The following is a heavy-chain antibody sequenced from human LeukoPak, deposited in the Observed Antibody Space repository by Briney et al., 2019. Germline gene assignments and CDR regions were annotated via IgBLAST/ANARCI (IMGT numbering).Heavy chain of an antibody. V-gene: IGHV1-69*13. D-gene: IGHD3-10*01. CDR2: IIPIFGTA. CDR3: ARVNVVRGPFGYYYYYMDV. J-gene: IGHJ6*03. Sequence: ASVKVSCKASGGTFSSYAISWVRQAPGQGLEWMGGIIPIFGTANYAQKFQGRVTITADESTSTAYMELSSLGSEDTAVYYCARVNVVRGPFGYYYYYMDVWGKGTTVTVSS. CDR1: GGTFSSYA.